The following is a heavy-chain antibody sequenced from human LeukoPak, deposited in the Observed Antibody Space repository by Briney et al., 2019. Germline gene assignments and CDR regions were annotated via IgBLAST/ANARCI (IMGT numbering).Heavy chain of an antibody. CDR2: IKQDGSEK. Sequence: PGGSLRLSCEASGFTFSSYWMSWVRQAPGKGLEWVANIKQDGSEKYYVDSVKGRFTISRDNAKNSLYLQMNSLRAEDTAVYYCARDWGQGLDDYWGQGTLVTVSS. CDR3: ARDWGQGLDDY. D-gene: IGHD3-16*01. V-gene: IGHV3-7*03. J-gene: IGHJ4*02. CDR1: GFTFSSYW.